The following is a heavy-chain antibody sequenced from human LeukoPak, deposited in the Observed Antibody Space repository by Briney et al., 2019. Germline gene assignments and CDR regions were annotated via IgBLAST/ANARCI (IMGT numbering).Heavy chain of an antibody. J-gene: IGHJ4*02. Sequence: SETLSLTCTVSGGSISSYYWSWIRQPPGKGLEWIGYIYYSGSTNYNPSLKSRVTISVDTSKNQFSLKLSSVTAADTAVYYCARSNSGSYWYYFDYWGQGTLVTVST. D-gene: IGHD1-26*01. CDR3: ARSNSGSYWYYFDY. CDR2: IYYSGST. CDR1: GGSISSYY. V-gene: IGHV4-59*01.